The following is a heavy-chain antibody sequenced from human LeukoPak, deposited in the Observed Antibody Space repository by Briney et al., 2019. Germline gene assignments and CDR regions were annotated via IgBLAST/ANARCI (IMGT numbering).Heavy chain of an antibody. CDR1: GFTFDDYA. Sequence: GGSLRLSCAASGFTFDDYAMHWVRQAPGKGLEWVSYISSSSSYTKYADSVKGRFTISRDNAKNSLYLQVNSLRAEDTAVYYCARGTGTTAYFDYWGQGTLVTVSS. D-gene: IGHD1-1*01. CDR3: ARGTGTTAYFDY. J-gene: IGHJ4*02. CDR2: ISSSSSYT. V-gene: IGHV3-11*06.